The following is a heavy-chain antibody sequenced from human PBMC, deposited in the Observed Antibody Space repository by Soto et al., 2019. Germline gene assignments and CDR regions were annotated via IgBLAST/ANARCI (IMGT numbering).Heavy chain of an antibody. V-gene: IGHV3-33*01. J-gene: IGHJ5*02. CDR1: GFTFSGFG. CDR3: ARDHVGRSAPGNGFDP. CDR2: IWHDGSDQ. D-gene: IGHD3-10*01. Sequence: QVQLVASGGGVVQPGTSLRLSCVASGFTFSGFGMHWVRQAPGQAPEWVAVIWHDGSDQYYADSVKGRFTVSRDNSKNTLDLQMSNLRVEDTAVYYCARDHVGRSAPGNGFDPWGQGTLVTVSS.